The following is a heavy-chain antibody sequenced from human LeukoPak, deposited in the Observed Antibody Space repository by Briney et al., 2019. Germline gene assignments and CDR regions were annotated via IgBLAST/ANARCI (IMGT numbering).Heavy chain of an antibody. V-gene: IGHV3-7*01. CDR2: IYRDGSET. J-gene: IGHJ4*02. CDR3: ARDPSRGYTYGYGDY. D-gene: IGHD5-18*01. CDR1: EFTFSNYW. Sequence: GGSLRLSCAASEFTFSNYWMNWVRQLPGKSPEWVANIYRDGSETHYVDSVKGRFTISRDNAKNLLYLQMNGLRAEDTAVYYCARDPSRGYTYGYGDYWGQGTLVTVSS.